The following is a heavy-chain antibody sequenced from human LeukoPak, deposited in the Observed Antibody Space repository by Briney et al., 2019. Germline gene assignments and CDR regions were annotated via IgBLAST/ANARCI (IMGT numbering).Heavy chain of an antibody. Sequence: GESLRLSCAASGFTFYDYAMSGVRQAPGKGLEWVSGISGSGGDTFYAESVKGRFTISRDNPKKTLYLQVNSLRVEDTALYYCAKGGKGTDYYYYMDVWGKGTTVTVSS. D-gene: IGHD1-1*01. CDR2: ISGSGGDT. CDR1: GFTFYDYA. J-gene: IGHJ6*03. V-gene: IGHV3-23*01. CDR3: AKGGKGTDYYYYMDV.